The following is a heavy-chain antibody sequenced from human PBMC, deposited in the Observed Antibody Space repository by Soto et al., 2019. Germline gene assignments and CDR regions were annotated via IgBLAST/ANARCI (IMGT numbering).Heavy chain of an antibody. J-gene: IGHJ5*02. D-gene: IGHD3-3*01. Sequence: ASVKVSCKASGYTFTSYGISWVRQAPGQGLEWMGWISAYNGNTNYAQKLQGRVTMTTDTSTSTAYMALRSLRSDDTAVYYCARSPDVLRFLEWSINWFDPWGQGTLVTVSS. V-gene: IGHV1-18*01. CDR1: GYTFTSYG. CDR2: ISAYNGNT. CDR3: ARSPDVLRFLEWSINWFDP.